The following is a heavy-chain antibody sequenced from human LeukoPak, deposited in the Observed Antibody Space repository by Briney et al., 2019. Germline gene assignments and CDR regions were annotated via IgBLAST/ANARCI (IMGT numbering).Heavy chain of an antibody. D-gene: IGHD2-2*01. V-gene: IGHV1-2*02. J-gene: IGHJ4*02. CDR2: INPNSGGT. CDR1: GYTLTDYY. CDR3: ARANALYCSSTSCLFDY. Sequence: ASVKVSCKASGYTLTDYYIHWVRQAPGQGLEWMAWINPNSGGTYYAQNFHDRITLTRDTSISTAYVELSRLRSDDTAIYYCARANALYCSSTSCLFDYWGQGTLVTVSS.